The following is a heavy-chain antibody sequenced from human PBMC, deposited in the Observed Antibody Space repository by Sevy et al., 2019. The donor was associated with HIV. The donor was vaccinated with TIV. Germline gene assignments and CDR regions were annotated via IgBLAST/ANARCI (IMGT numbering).Heavy chain of an antibody. D-gene: IGHD3-9*01. V-gene: IGHV1-8*01. CDR1: GYTFISYD. CDR2: MNPNSGNT. Sequence: ASVKVSCKASGYTFISYDINWVRQATGQGLEWMGWMNPNSGNTAYAQKFQGRVTMTRNTSISTAYMELSSLRSEDTAVYYCARAVLRYFDWFPDAFDIWGQGTMVTVSS. CDR3: ARAVLRYFDWFPDAFDI. J-gene: IGHJ3*02.